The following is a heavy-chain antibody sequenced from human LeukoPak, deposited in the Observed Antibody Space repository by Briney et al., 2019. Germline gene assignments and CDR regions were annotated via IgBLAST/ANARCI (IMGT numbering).Heavy chain of an antibody. CDR2: IYYSGST. D-gene: IGHD3-22*01. Sequence: SETLSLTCTVSGGSISSSSYYWGWIRQPPGKGLEWIGSIYYSGSTYYNPSLKSRVTISVDTSKNQFSLKLSSVTAADTAVYYCARHTVITRNYYYYMDVWGKGTTVTASS. J-gene: IGHJ6*03. CDR3: ARHTVITRNYYYYMDV. V-gene: IGHV4-39*01. CDR1: GGSISSSSYY.